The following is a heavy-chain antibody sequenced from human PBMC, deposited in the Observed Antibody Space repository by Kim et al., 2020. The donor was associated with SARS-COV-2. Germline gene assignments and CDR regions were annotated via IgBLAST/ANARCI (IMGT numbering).Heavy chain of an antibody. CDR2: IFYSGST. CDR3: ARGYFAAY. V-gene: IGHV4-59*01. D-gene: IGHD6-13*01. CDR1: GGSISSYY. J-gene: IGHJ4*02. Sequence: SQTLSLTCTVSGGSISSYYWSWIRQPPGKGLEWIGYIFYSGSTNYNPSLKSRVTISVDTSKNQFSLKLSSVTAADTAVYFCARGYFAAYWGQGTLVTVSS.